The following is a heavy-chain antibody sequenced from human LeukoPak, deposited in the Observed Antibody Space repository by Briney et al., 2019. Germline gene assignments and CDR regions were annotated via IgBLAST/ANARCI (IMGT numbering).Heavy chain of an antibody. D-gene: IGHD4-17*01. CDR1: GDSISTSNYF. V-gene: IGHV4-39*07. Sequence: PSETLSLTCTVSGDSISTSNYFWGWIRQPPGKGLEWIGSIYYSGSTYYSPSLKSRVTLSVDTSKNQFSLKLSSVTAADTAVYYCARDSVAMTTVHFYDYWGQGTLVTVSS. CDR2: IYYSGST. J-gene: IGHJ4*02. CDR3: ARDSVAMTTVHFYDY.